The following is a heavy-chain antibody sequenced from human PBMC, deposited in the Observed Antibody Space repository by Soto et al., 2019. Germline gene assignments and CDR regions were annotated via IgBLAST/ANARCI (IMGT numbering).Heavy chain of an antibody. V-gene: IGHV1-18*01. CDR1: GYTFTSYG. CDR2: ISAYNGNT. J-gene: IGHJ6*03. Sequence: ASVKVSCKASGYTFTSYGISWVRQAPGQGLEWMGWISAYNGNTNYAQKLQGRVTMTADTSTSTAYMELRSLRSDDTAVYYCARTYSSSSRWGYYYYYMDVWGKGTTVTVSS. CDR3: ARTYSSSSRWGYYYYYMDV. D-gene: IGHD6-13*01.